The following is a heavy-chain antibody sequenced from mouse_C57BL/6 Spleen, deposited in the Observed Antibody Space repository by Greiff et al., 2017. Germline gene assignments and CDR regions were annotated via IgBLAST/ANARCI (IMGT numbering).Heavy chain of an antibody. J-gene: IGHJ3*01. CDR3: TRFVGSSLAWFAY. Sequence: VQLQQSGAELVRPGASVTLSCKPSVYPLPDYEMHWLKQTPVHGLEWIGAFVPETGGTASNQKFKGKALLTSGKSASTAYMELRSLASEDSAVYYCTRFVGSSLAWFAYWGQGTLVTVSA. CDR2: FVPETGGT. D-gene: IGHD1-1*01. V-gene: IGHV1-15*01. CDR1: VYPLPDYE.